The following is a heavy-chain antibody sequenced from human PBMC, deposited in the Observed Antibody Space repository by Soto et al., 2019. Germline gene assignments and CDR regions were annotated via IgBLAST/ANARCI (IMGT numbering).Heavy chain of an antibody. CDR3: ARDRQGYCSGGSCPVGGMDV. J-gene: IGHJ6*02. V-gene: IGHV1-18*01. CDR2: ISAYNGNT. CDR1: GYTFTSYG. D-gene: IGHD2-15*01. Sequence: QVQLVQSGAEVKKPGASVKVSCKASGYTFTSYGISWVRQAPGQGLEWMGWISAYNGNTNYAQKLQGRVTMTTDTSTSTAYMELRSLRSDDTAVYYCARDRQGYCSGGSCPVGGMDVCGQGTTVTVSS.